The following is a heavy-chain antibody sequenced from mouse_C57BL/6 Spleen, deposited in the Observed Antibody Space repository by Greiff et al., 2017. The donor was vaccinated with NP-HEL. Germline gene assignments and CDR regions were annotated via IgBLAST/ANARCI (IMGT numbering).Heavy chain of an antibody. V-gene: IGHV1-42*01. Sequence: VQLQQSGPELVKPGASVKISCKASGYSFTGYYMNWVKQSPEKSLEWIGEINPSTGGTTYNQKFKAKATLTVDKSSSTAYMQLKSLTSEDSAVYYCARYSTTTDYALDYWGQGTSVTVSS. J-gene: IGHJ4*01. CDR2: INPSTGGT. CDR3: ARYSTTTDYALDY. CDR1: GYSFTGYY. D-gene: IGHD1-1*01.